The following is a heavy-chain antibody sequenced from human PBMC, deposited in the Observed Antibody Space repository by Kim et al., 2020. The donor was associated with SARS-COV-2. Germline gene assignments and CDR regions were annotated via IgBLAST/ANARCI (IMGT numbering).Heavy chain of an antibody. CDR2: IYYSGST. D-gene: IGHD6-19*01. CDR3: ASGSSGWSQPFDY. V-gene: IGHV4-39*01. Sequence: SETLSLTCTVSGGSISSSSYYWGWIRQPPGKGLEWIGSIYYSGSTYYNPSLKSRVTISVDTSKNQFSLKLSSVTAADTAVYYCASGSSGWSQPFDYWGQGTLVTVSS. CDR1: GGSISSSSYY. J-gene: IGHJ4*02.